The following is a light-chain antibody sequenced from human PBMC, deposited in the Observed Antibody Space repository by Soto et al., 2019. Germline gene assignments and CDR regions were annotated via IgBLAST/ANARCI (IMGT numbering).Light chain of an antibody. CDR1: HSVSSN. CDR3: QQYNNWPPGT. V-gene: IGKV3-15*01. CDR2: GAS. Sequence: ELVMPQSPATLSVSQGERATLSCRASHSVSSNLAWYQQKPGQAPRLLIYGASTRATGIPARFSGSGSGTEFTLTISSLQPEDFAVYYCQQYNNWPPGTFGQGTKVEIK. J-gene: IGKJ1*01.